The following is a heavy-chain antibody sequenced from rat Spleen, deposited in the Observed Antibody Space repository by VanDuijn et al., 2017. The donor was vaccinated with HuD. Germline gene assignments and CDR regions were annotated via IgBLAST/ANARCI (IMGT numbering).Heavy chain of an antibody. D-gene: IGHD1-12*02. CDR1: GYSITSGYG. Sequence: EVQLQESGPGLVKPSQSPSLTCSVTGYSITSGYGWNWIRKFPGNKLEWMGYINSAGSTNYNPPLKSQISITRDTSKNQFFLQVNSVTTEDTATYYCARAYYDGSYYDYWGQGVLVTVSS. CDR3: ARAYYDGSYYDY. V-gene: IGHV3-3*01. J-gene: IGHJ2*01. CDR2: INSAGST.